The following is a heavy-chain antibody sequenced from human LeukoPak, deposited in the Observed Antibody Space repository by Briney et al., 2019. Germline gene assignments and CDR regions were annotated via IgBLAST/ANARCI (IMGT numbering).Heavy chain of an antibody. D-gene: IGHD6-13*01. CDR1: GLTFSSYA. Sequence: GGSPRLSCAASGLTFSSYAMSWVRQAPGKGLEWVSGISGSGDRRNYADSVKGRFTISRDISKNTLYLQMNSLRAEDTAVYYCAKGPKQLLVGSRGYYFDYWGQGTLVTVSS. CDR2: ISGSGDRR. V-gene: IGHV3-23*01. CDR3: AKGPKQLLVGSRGYYFDY. J-gene: IGHJ4*02.